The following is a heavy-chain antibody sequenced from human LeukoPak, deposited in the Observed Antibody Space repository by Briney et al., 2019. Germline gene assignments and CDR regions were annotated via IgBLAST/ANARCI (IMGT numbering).Heavy chain of an antibody. Sequence: SETLSLTCTVSGGSISSYYWSWIRQPPGKGLEWIGYIYYSGSTNYNPSLKSRVTISVDTSKNQFSLKLSSVTAADTAVYYCARSTGGYGSGSDFDYWGQGTLVTVSS. CDR3: ARSTGGYGSGSDFDY. V-gene: IGHV4-59*08. CDR1: GGSISSYY. CDR2: IYYSGST. D-gene: IGHD3-10*01. J-gene: IGHJ4*02.